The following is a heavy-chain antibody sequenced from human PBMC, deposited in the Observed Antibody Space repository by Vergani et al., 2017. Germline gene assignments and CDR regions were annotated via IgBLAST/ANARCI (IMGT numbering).Heavy chain of an antibody. CDR2: ISWNSGSI. CDR1: GFTFDDYA. CDR3: AKGDYYDSSGFDY. V-gene: IGHV3-9*01. D-gene: IGHD3-22*01. J-gene: IGHJ4*02. Sequence: EVQLVESGGGLVQPGRSLRLSCAASGFTFDDYAMHWVRQAPGKGLEWVSGISWNSGSIGDADSVKGRFTISRDNAKNSLYLQMNSLRAEDTALYYCAKGDYYDSSGFDYWGQGTLVTVSS.